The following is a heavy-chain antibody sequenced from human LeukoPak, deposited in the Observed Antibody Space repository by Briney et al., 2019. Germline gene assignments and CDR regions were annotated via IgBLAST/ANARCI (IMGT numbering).Heavy chain of an antibody. D-gene: IGHD2-15*01. CDR2: ISGSGGST. J-gene: IGHJ4*02. CDR1: GFTFSSYA. CDR3: AKAGVVAARSYYFDY. V-gene: IGHV3-23*01. Sequence: PGGSLRLSCAASGFTFSSYAMSWVRQAPGKGLEWVSAISGSGGSTYYADSVKGRFTISRDNSKNTLYLQMNSLRVEDTAVYYCAKAGVVAARSYYFDYWGQGTLVTVSS.